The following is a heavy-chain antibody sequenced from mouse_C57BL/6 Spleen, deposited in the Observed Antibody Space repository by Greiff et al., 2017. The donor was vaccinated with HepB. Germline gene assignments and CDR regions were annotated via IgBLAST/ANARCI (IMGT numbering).Heavy chain of an antibody. D-gene: IGHD1-1*01. Sequence: EVKLMESGGGLVKPGGSLKLSCAASGFTFSDYGMHWVRQAPEKGLEWVAYISSGSSTIYYADTVKGRFTISRDNAKNTLFLQMTSLRSEDTAMYYCARPVDGQDYAMDYWGQGTSVTVSS. V-gene: IGHV5-17*01. CDR1: GFTFSDYG. CDR2: ISSGSSTI. J-gene: IGHJ4*01. CDR3: ARPVDGQDYAMDY.